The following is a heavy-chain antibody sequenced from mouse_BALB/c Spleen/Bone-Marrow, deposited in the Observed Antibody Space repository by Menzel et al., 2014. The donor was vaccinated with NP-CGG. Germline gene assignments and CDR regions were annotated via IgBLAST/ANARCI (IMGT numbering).Heavy chain of an antibody. CDR1: GFTFTDSY. CDR2: IRNKANDYTK. Sequence: EVKLMESGGGLVQPGGSLRLSCATSGFTFTDSYMSWVRQRPGKALEWLAFIRNKANDYTKEYSAYVKGRLTISRDNSQTILNLHRITLRAEASAAYYCARDMGLLRFDYWGQGTTLTVSS. V-gene: IGHV7-3*02. CDR3: ARDMGLLRFDY. J-gene: IGHJ2*01. D-gene: IGHD2-3*01.